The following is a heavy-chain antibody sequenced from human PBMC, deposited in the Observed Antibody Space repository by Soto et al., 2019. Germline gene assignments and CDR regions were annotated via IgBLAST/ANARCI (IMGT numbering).Heavy chain of an antibody. CDR1: GYNFATYW. CDR3: TRHGFYGDYASNYFDP. J-gene: IGHJ5*02. CDR2: IYPGDSDS. V-gene: IGHV5-51*01. Sequence: GESLKISCEGFGYNFATYWIAWVRQMPGKGLEYMGIIYPGDSDSRYSPSFQGQVTFSADKSISTAYMQWSSLKAPDTAMYYCTRHGFYGDYASNYFDPWGQGTQVTVSS. D-gene: IGHD4-17*01.